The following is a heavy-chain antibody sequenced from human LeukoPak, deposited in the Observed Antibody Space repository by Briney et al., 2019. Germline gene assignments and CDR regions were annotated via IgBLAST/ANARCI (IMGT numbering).Heavy chain of an antibody. Sequence: GGSLRLSCAASGFTFSSYEMNWVRQAPGKGLEWVSAISGSGGSTYYADSVKGRFTISRDNSKNTLYLQMNSLRAEDTAVYYCATDIVVVPAAMRLDYWGQGTLVTVSS. D-gene: IGHD2-2*01. CDR2: ISGSGGST. CDR3: ATDIVVVPAAMRLDY. CDR1: GFTFSSYE. V-gene: IGHV3-23*01. J-gene: IGHJ4*02.